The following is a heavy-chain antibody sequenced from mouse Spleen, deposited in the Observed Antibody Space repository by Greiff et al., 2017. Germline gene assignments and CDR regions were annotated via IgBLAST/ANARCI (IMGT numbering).Heavy chain of an antibody. CDR2: IWSDGST. CDR3: ARHHSSGYYFDY. Sequence: VMLVESGPGLVAPSQSLSITCTISGFSLTSYGVHWVRQPPGKGLEWLVVIWSDGSTTYNSALKSRLSISKDNSKSQVFLKMNSLQTDDTAMYYCARHHSSGYYFDYWGQGTTLTVSS. CDR1: GFSLTSYG. D-gene: IGHD3-1*01. V-gene: IGHV2-6-1*01. J-gene: IGHJ2*01.